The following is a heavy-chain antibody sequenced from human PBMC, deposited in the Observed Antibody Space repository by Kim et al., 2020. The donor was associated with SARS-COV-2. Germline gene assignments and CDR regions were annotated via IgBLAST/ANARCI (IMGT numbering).Heavy chain of an antibody. Sequence: GGSLRLSCAASGFTFSSYAMSWVRQAPGKGLEWVSAISGSGGSTYYADSVKGRFTISRDNSKNTLYLQMNSLRAEDTAVYYCAKEVGDILIGYWYGMDVWGQGTTVTVSS. CDR1: GFTFSSYA. V-gene: IGHV3-23*01. D-gene: IGHD3-9*01. CDR3: AKEVGDILIGYWYGMDV. J-gene: IGHJ6*02. CDR2: ISGSGGST.